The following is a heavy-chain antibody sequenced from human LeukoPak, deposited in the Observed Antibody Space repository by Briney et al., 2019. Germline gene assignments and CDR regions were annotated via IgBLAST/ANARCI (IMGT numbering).Heavy chain of an antibody. J-gene: IGHJ4*02. V-gene: IGHV4-39*01. Sequence: SETLSLTCTVSGGSISSSSYYWGWIRQPPGKGLEWIGSIYYSGSTYYNPSLKSRVTISVDTSKNQFSLKLSSVTAADTAVYYCARQTFGALYFDSWGQGTLVTVSS. D-gene: IGHD3-10*01. CDR3: ARQTFGALYFDS. CDR1: GGSISSSSYY. CDR2: IYYSGST.